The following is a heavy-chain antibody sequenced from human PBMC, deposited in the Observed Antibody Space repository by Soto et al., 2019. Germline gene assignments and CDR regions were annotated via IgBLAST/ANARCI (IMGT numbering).Heavy chain of an antibody. D-gene: IGHD2-21*02. CDR1: GFTFSSYG. Sequence: QVQLVESGGGVVQPGRSLRLSCAASGFTFSSYGMHWVRQAPGKGLEWVAVISYDGSNKYYADSVKGRFTISRDNSKNTLYLQMNSLRAEDTAVYYCAKMVVTAIEDYWGQGTLVTVSS. CDR2: ISYDGSNK. CDR3: AKMVVTAIEDY. J-gene: IGHJ4*02. V-gene: IGHV3-30*18.